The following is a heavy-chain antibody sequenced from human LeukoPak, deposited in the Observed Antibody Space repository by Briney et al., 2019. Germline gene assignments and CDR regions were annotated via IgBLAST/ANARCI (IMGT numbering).Heavy chain of an antibody. CDR3: ARRTGTNPRREWFDP. CDR2: IIPIFGTA. V-gene: IGHV1-69*05. CDR1: GGTFRSYA. J-gene: IGHJ5*02. Sequence: SVRVSCNASGGTFRSYAISWVRQAPGQGLEWMGGIIPIFGTANYAQKFQGRVTITTDESTSTAYMELSSLRSEDTAVYYCARRTGTNPRREWFDPWGQGTLVTVSS. D-gene: IGHD1/OR15-1a*01.